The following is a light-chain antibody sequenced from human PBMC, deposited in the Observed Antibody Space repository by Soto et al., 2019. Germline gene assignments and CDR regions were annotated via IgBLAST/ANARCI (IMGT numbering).Light chain of an antibody. J-gene: IGKJ4*01. V-gene: IGKV3-15*01. CDR2: GAS. Sequence: ILLSKSPATLSLPPEERATLSCRASQSVSSYLAWYQQKPGQAPRLLIYGASTRATGIPARFSGTGSGTDFTLTVCSLQAEDFAGYYCEVYDIRPKSFGEGTMA. CDR3: EVYDIRPKS. CDR1: QSVSSY.